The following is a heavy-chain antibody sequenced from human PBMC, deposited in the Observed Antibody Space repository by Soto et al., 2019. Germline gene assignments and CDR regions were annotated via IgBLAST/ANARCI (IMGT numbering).Heavy chain of an antibody. CDR2: INAGNGNT. J-gene: IGHJ3*02. CDR3: ARGELSEWLFRGPNAFDI. Sequence: ASVKVSCKASGYTFTSYAMHWVRQAPGQRLEWMGWINAGNGNTKYSQKFQGRVTITRDTSASTAYMELSSLRSEDTAVYYCARGELSEWLFRGPNAFDIWGQGTMVTVSS. D-gene: IGHD3-3*01. V-gene: IGHV1-3*01. CDR1: GYTFTSYA.